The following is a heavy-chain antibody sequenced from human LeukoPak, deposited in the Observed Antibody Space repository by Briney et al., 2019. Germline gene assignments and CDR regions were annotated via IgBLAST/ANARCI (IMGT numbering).Heavy chain of an antibody. J-gene: IGHJ5*02. CDR2: ISSSSSTI. V-gene: IGHV3-48*02. D-gene: IGHD2-21*02. CDR3: ARGRAYCGGDCYSGWFDP. Sequence: GGSLRLSCAASGFIFNTYCMNWVRQAPGKGLEWVSYISSSSSTIYYADSVKGRFAFSRDNAKNSLFLQMNSLRDEDTAVYYCARGRAYCGGDCYSGWFDPWGQGTRVTVSS. CDR1: GFIFNTYC.